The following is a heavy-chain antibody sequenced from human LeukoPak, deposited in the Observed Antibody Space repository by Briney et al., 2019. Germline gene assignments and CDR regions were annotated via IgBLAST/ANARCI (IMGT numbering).Heavy chain of an antibody. CDR3: AKDQAPTVGSTDF. CDR1: GFTFSINA. J-gene: IGHJ4*02. V-gene: IGHV3-23*01. CDR2: IGDSDIMT. D-gene: IGHD1-26*01. Sequence: PGGSLRLSCAASGFTFSINAMSWLRQAPGKGLEWVSTIGDSDIMTHYSDSVKGRFTISGDDSKNTLYLQMNSLRADDTAVYYCAKDQAPTVGSTDFWGQGTLVTVSS.